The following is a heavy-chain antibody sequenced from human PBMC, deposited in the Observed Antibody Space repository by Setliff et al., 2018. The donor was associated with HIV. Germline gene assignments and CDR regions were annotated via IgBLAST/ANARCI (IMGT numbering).Heavy chain of an antibody. V-gene: IGHV4-59*11. J-gene: IGHJ4*02. Sequence: SETLSLTCTVSGPSINIHYWSWIRQSPGKGFEWIGYIYSTGSTSYNPSLQSRVTISMVASRNQFSLKMTSVTAADTAVYYCAKGAGFYGDYTFDHWGQGRQVTVSS. CDR3: AKGAGFYGDYTFDH. D-gene: IGHD4-17*01. CDR2: IYSTGST. CDR1: GPSINIHY.